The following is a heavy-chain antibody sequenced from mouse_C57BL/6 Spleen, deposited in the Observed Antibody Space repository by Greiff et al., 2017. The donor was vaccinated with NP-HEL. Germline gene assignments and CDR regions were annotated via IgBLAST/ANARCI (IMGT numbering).Heavy chain of an antibody. CDR1: GFTFSDYY. D-gene: IGHD2-4*01. CDR3: ARDKYYDYGYAMDY. Sequence: VQLVESEGGLVQPGSSMKLSCTASGFTFSDYYMAWVRQVPEKGLEWVANINYDGSSTYYLDSLKSRFIISRDNAKNILYLQMSSLKSEDTATYYCARDKYYDYGYAMDYWGQGTSVTVSS. V-gene: IGHV5-16*01. J-gene: IGHJ4*01. CDR2: INYDGSST.